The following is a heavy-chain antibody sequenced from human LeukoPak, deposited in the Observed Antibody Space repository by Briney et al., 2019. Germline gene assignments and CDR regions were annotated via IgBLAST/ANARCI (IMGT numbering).Heavy chain of an antibody. CDR2: INTGDIT. J-gene: IGHJ4*02. V-gene: IGHV3-23*01. Sequence: APLRLSCAASGFTFHYCDMTWVRQAPEKELEWVSTINTGDITFYANSVKGRFTISRDNSKNALFLQMNSLRAEDTAIYYCVKGGFTYYDDWGQGTLVTVSS. D-gene: IGHD3-22*01. CDR3: VKGGFTYYDD. CDR1: GFTFHYCD.